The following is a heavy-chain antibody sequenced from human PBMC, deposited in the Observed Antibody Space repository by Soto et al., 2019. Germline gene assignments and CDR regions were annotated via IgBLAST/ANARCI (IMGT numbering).Heavy chain of an antibody. CDR3: AKSRDGYNEFDS. Sequence: RLSCAASGFTVSSTYMSLVRQAPGKGLEWVSVIYSGGSTYYADSVKGRFTISRDNSKNTLYLQMNSLRAEDTAVYYCAKSRDGYNEFDSWGHGTLVTVSS. D-gene: IGHD5-12*01. V-gene: IGHV3-53*01. J-gene: IGHJ4*01. CDR2: IYSGGST. CDR1: GFTVSSTY.